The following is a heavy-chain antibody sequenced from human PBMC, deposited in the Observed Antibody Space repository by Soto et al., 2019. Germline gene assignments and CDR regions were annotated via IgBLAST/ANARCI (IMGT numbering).Heavy chain of an antibody. V-gene: IGHV3-15*07. D-gene: IGHD4-17*01. CDR2: VKSKHDGGTT. J-gene: IGHJ4*02. Sequence: GGSLRLSCAASGFTFSNAWINWVRQTPGRGLEWVGRVKSKHDGGTTDFAAPVTGRFAISRDDSKNMVYLEMNSLQTEDTAMYYCTTDSYMTTITVRFDYWGQGTLVTVSS. CDR1: GFTFSNAW. CDR3: TTDSYMTTITVRFDY.